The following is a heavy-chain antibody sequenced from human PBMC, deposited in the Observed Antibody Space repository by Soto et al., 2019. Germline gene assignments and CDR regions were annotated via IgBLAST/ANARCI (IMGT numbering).Heavy chain of an antibody. CDR1: GCSISGSYYY. J-gene: IGHJ5*02. D-gene: IGHD5-18*01. Sequence: PSETLSLTCAVSGCSISGSYYYWGWLRQSPGKGPEWIGSVFYTGFTSYNPSLESRVSVSVDTSKNQFSLKVSGVSAADTAVYYCARAVDTAYNWFDPWGQGTLVTVSS. CDR2: VFYTGFT. V-gene: IGHV4-39*01. CDR3: ARAVDTAYNWFDP.